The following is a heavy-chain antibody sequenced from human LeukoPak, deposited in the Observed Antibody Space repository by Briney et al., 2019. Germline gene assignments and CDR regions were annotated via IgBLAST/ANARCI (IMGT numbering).Heavy chain of an antibody. CDR2: IYYSGST. CDR3: ARERITMVRGVIIGYYYYMDV. D-gene: IGHD3-10*01. CDR1: GGSISSYY. J-gene: IGHJ6*03. Sequence: SETLSLTCTVSGGSISSYYWSWIRQPPGKGLEWIGYIYYSGSTNYNPSLKSRVTISVDTSKNQFSLKLSSVTAADTAVYYCARERITMVRGVIIGYYYYMDVWGKGTTVTISS. V-gene: IGHV4-59*12.